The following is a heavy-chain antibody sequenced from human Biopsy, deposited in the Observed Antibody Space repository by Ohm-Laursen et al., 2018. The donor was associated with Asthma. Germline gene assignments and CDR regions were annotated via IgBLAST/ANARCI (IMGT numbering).Heavy chain of an antibody. J-gene: IGHJ4*02. CDR2: ISYDGMSE. CDR3: AKRRGYSGHDNDY. V-gene: IGHV3-30*18. D-gene: IGHD5-12*01. CDR1: GFIFRGSN. Sequence: SLRLSCTAFGFIFRGSNMFWVRQAPGKGLEWLAAISYDGMSEYYADSVKGRFSISRDDSKSTTDLQMSSLRTEDTAVYYCAKRRGYSGHDNDYWGQGTLVIVSS.